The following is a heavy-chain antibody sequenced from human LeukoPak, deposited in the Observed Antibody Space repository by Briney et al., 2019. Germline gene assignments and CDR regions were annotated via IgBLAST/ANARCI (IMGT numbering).Heavy chain of an antibody. CDR1: GFSFSNYG. CDR2: IRYDGSNK. CDR3: AKGSKAVLFTRDHYMDV. D-gene: IGHD6-19*01. Sequence: PGGSLRLSCAASGFSFSNYGMSWVRQAPGKGLEWVASIRYDGSNKYYADSVRGRFTISRDNSKNTLYLQMNSLRAEDTAVYFCAKGSKAVLFTRDHYMDVWGKGTTVTISS. J-gene: IGHJ6*03. V-gene: IGHV3-30*02.